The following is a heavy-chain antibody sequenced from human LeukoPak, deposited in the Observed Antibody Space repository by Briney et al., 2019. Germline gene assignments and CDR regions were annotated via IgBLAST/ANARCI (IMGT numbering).Heavy chain of an antibody. CDR3: ARDVVTTVIGYAFDI. CDR1: GFTFSDYY. V-gene: IGHV3-11*06. D-gene: IGHD4-17*01. CDR2: ISRSSSYT. J-gene: IGHJ3*02. Sequence: GGSLRLSCAASGFTFSDYYMSWIRQAPGKGLEWVSYISRSSSYTDYADSVKGRFTISRDNAKNSLHLQMNSLRGEDTAVYYCARDVVTTVIGYAFDIWGQGTMVTVSS.